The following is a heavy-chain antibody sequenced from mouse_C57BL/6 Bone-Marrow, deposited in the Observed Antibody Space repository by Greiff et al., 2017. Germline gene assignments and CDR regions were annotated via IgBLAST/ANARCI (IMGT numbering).Heavy chain of an antibody. CDR3: ASSATTVVDYFDY. CDR2: IHPSDSDT. V-gene: IGHV1-74*01. CDR1: GYTFTSYW. D-gene: IGHD1-1*01. J-gene: IGHJ2*01. Sequence: QVQLQQPGAELVKPGASVKVSCKASGYTFTSYWMHWVKQRPGQGLEWIGRIHPSDSDTNYNHKFKGKATLTVDKSSSTAYMQLSSLTSEDSAVYYCASSATTVVDYFDYWGQGTTLTVSS.